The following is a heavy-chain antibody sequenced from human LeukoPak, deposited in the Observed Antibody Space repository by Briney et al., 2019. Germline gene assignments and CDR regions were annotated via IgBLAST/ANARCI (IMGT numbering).Heavy chain of an antibody. CDR3: VRTPPDWGFDY. V-gene: IGHV1-8*01. CDR2: MSPNSGDT. D-gene: IGHD7-27*01. Sequence: ASVTVSCTASGYTFTTHDINWVRQATGQGLEWLGWMSPNSGDTGYAQKFQGRVTMTSDSSISTAYMELSSLRSEDTAIYYCVRTPPDWGFDYWGQGTLVTVSS. CDR1: GYTFTTHD. J-gene: IGHJ4*02.